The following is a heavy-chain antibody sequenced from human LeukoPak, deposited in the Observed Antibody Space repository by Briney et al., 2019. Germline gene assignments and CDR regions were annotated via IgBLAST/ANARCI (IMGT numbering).Heavy chain of an antibody. CDR2: IMPLFGTA. CDR1: GGTFNNAA. Sequence: SVKVSCKTSGGTFNNAAISWVRQAPGQGLEWLGGIMPLFGTAGYAQKFQGRVTITKDESTRTVYLELTSLTSDDTAVYYCASDVHGDYGSGWFDPWGQGTLVSVSS. V-gene: IGHV1-69*05. CDR3: ASDVHGDYGSGWFDP. J-gene: IGHJ5*02. D-gene: IGHD4-17*01.